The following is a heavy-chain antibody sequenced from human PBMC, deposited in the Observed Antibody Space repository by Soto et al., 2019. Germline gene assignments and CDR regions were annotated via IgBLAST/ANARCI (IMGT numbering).Heavy chain of an antibody. V-gene: IGHV4-59*08. CDR3: ARLSSSAAIDY. Sequence: ETLSLTCTVSGGSISSYYWSWIRQPPGKGLEWIGYIYYSGSTNYNPSLKSRVTISVDTSKNQFSLKLSSVTAADTAVYYCARLSSSAAIDYWGQGTLVTVSS. CDR1: GGSISSYY. J-gene: IGHJ4*02. D-gene: IGHD6-6*01. CDR2: IYYSGST.